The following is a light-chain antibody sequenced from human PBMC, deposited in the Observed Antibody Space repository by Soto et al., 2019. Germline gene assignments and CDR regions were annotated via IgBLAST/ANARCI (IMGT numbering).Light chain of an antibody. CDR2: EVT. CDR3: NSYTNSSAVV. Sequence: QSVLTQPASVSGSPGQSITTSCAGTRDDIGAYDYVSWYQQHPGNAPKLLVYEVTNRPSGVSDRFSGSKSGNTASLTISGLQAEGEADYYCNSYTNSSAVVFGGGTKVTVL. V-gene: IGLV2-14*01. J-gene: IGLJ2*01. CDR1: RDDIGAYDY.